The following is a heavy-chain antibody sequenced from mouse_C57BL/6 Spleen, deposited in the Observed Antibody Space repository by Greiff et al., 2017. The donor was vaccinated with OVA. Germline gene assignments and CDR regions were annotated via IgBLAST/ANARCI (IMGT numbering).Heavy chain of an antibody. Sequence: QVHVKQSGAELARPGASVKLSCKASGYTFTSYGISWVKQRTGQGLEWIGEIYPRSGNTYYNEKFKGKATLTADKSSSTAYMELRSLTSEDSAVYFCARGGDHGDYWGQGTTLTVSS. CDR1: GYTFTSYG. D-gene: IGHD3-3*01. V-gene: IGHV1-81*01. J-gene: IGHJ2*01. CDR3: ARGGDHGDY. CDR2: IYPRSGNT.